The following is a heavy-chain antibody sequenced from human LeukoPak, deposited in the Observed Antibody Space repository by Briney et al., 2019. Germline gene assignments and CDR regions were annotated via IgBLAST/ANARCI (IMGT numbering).Heavy chain of an antibody. Sequence: ASVKVSCKVSGYTLTELSMHWVRQAPGKGLEWMGGFDPEDGETIYAQKFQGRVTMTEDTSTDTAYMELSSLTSEDTAVYYCATDGITIFGIINFDSWGQGTLVTVSS. J-gene: IGHJ4*02. V-gene: IGHV1-24*01. CDR3: ATDGITIFGIINFDS. D-gene: IGHD3-3*01. CDR1: GYTLTELS. CDR2: FDPEDGET.